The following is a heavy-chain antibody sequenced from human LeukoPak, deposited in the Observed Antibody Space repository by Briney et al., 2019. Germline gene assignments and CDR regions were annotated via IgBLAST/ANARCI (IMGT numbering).Heavy chain of an antibody. V-gene: IGHV1-69*05. CDR1: GGTFSSLT. CDR3: ARDVAAAGKRPLDDY. J-gene: IGHJ4*02. D-gene: IGHD6-13*01. Sequence: GASVKVSCKASGGTFSSLTINWVRQAPGQGLEWMGGIIPIFGRANYAQKLQGRVTMTTDTSTSTAYMELRSLRSDDTAVYYCARDVAAAGKRPLDDYWGQGTLVTVSS. CDR2: IIPIFGRA.